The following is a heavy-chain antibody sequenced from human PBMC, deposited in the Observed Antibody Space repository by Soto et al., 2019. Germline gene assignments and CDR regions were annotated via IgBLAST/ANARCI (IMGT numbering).Heavy chain of an antibody. V-gene: IGHV1-18*01. J-gene: IGHJ6*02. D-gene: IGHD6-19*01. CDR1: GYTFTSYG. CDR2: ISAYNGNT. CDR3: ARDLGSSGWPYYAMDV. Sequence: GASVKVSCKASGYTFTSYGISWVRQAPGQGLEWMGWISAYNGNTNYAQKLQGRVTMTTDTSTSTAYMELRSLRSDDTAVYYCARDLGSSGWPYYAMDVWGQGTTVTVSS.